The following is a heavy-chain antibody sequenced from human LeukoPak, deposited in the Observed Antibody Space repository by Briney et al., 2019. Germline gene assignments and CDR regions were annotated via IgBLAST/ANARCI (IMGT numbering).Heavy chain of an antibody. J-gene: IGHJ4*02. CDR2: ISDSGGST. V-gene: IGHV3-23*01. D-gene: IGHD3-9*01. Sequence: GGSLRLSCAASGFTFSSYAMSWVRQAPGKGLEWVSAISDSGGSTYYADSVKGRFTISRDNSKNTLYLQMNSLRAEDTAVYYCANGPSWTDILTGYYISWGQGTLVTVSS. CDR1: GFTFSSYA. CDR3: ANGPSWTDILTGYYIS.